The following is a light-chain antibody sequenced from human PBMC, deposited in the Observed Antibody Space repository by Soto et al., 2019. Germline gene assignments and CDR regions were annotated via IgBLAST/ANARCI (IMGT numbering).Light chain of an antibody. V-gene: IGKV1-5*03. CDR2: KAS. CDR3: QQYHSYGYT. J-gene: IGKJ2*01. CDR1: QSISSW. Sequence: DIQMTQSPSTLSASVGDRVTITCRASQSISSWLAWYQQKPGKAPKLLIYKASSLESGVPSRFSGSGSGTEFTLTISSLQPDDFATDYGQQYHSYGYTFGQGTKLQIK.